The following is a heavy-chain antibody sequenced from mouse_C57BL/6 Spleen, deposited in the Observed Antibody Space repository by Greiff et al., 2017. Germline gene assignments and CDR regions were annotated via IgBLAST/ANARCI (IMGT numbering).Heavy chain of an antibody. D-gene: IGHD1-1*01. CDR1: GYTFTDYY. Sequence: EVKLQQSGPELVKPGASVKISCKASGYTFTDYYMNWVKQSHGKSLEWIGDINPNNGGTSYNQKFKGKATLTVEQSSSTAYMELRRLTAEDSAVYYCARFYDPDYWGQGTTLTVSS. J-gene: IGHJ2*01. CDR3: ARFYDPDY. V-gene: IGHV1-26*01. CDR2: INPNNGGT.